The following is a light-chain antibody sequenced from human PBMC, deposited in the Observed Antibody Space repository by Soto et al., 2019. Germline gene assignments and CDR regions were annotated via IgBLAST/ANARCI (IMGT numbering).Light chain of an antibody. CDR2: GAS. Sequence: IVMTQSPATLSVSPGERATFCCRPSQSVSSNLAWYQQKPGQAPRLLIYGASIRATGIPARFSGSGSGTEFTLTISTLQSEDFAIYYCQHYNNWPPWTFGQGTKVDIK. CDR1: QSVSSN. J-gene: IGKJ1*01. CDR3: QHYNNWPPWT. V-gene: IGKV3-15*01.